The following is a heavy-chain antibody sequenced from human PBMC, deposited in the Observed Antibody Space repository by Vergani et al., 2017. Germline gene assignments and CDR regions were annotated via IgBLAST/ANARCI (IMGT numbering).Heavy chain of an antibody. CDR2: ISWDGGST. D-gene: IGHD6-19*01. Sequence: EVQLVESGGVVVQPGGSLRLSCAASGFTFDDYTMHWVRQAPGKGLEWVSLISWDGGSTYYAYSLKGRFTISRENSKNSLYLTMNSLRTEDTALYYCAKDMQQWLVQYYFDYWGQGTLVTVSS. V-gene: IGHV3-43*01. CDR1: GFTFDDYT. J-gene: IGHJ4*02. CDR3: AKDMQQWLVQYYFDY.